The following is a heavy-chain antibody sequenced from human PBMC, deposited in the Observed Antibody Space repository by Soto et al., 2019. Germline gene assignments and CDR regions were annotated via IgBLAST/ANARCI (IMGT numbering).Heavy chain of an antibody. CDR3: ARGLGAGSSSWYYYYYYGMDV. V-gene: IGHV4-34*01. D-gene: IGHD6-13*01. CDR2: INHSGST. CDR1: GGSSSGYY. Sequence: SETLSLTCAVYGGSSSGYYWSWIRQPPGKGLEWIGEINHSGSTNYNPSLKSRVTISVDTSKNQFSLKLSSVTAADTAVYYCARGLGAGSSSWYYYYYYGMDVWGQGTTVTVSS. J-gene: IGHJ6*02.